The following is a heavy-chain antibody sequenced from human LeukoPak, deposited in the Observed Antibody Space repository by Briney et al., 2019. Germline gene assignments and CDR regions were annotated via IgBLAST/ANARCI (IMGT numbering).Heavy chain of an antibody. Sequence: SSETLSLTCTVSGGSISSSSYYWGWIRQPPGKGLEWIGFIYHSGSTYYNPSLKSRVTISVGTSKNQFSLKLSSVTAADTAVYYCARYDVWGTYRAFDYWGQGTLVTVSS. D-gene: IGHD3-16*02. CDR3: ARYDVWGTYRAFDY. CDR2: IYHSGST. V-gene: IGHV4-39*07. CDR1: GGSISSSSYY. J-gene: IGHJ4*02.